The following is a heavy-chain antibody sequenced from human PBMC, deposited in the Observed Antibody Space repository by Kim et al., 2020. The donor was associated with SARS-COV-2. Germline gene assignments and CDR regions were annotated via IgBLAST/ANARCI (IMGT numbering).Heavy chain of an antibody. D-gene: IGHD6-19*01. V-gene: IGHV3-21*01. CDR3: ARVTAVAGTARLGYYYGMDV. CDR2: ISSSSSYI. CDR1: GFTFSSYS. Sequence: GGSLRLSCAASGFTFSSYSMNWVRQAPGKGLEWVSSISSSSSYIYYADSVKGRFTISRDNAKNSLYLQMNSLRAEDTAVYYCARVTAVAGTARLGYYYGMDVWGQGTTVTVS. J-gene: IGHJ6*02.